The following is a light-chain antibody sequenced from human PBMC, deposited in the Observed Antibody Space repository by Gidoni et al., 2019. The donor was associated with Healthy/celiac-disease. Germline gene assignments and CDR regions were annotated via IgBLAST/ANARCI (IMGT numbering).Light chain of an antibody. CDR3: QQSYSTPPGALT. V-gene: IGKV1-39*01. Sequence: DIQMTQSPSSLSASVGDRVTITCRASQSISSYLNWYQQKPGKAPKLLIYAASSLQSGVPSRISGSGSGTDFTLTISSLQPEDFATYYCQQSYSTPPGALTFGGGTKVEIK. CDR2: AAS. J-gene: IGKJ4*01. CDR1: QSISSY.